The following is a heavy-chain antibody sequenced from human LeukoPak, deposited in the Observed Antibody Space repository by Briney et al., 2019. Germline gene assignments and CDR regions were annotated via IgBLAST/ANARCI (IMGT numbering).Heavy chain of an antibody. V-gene: IGHV3-9*01. J-gene: IGHJ4*02. Sequence: GGSLRLSCAVSGFTFDDYAMHWVRQVPGKGLEWVSGINWNSDSIGYADSVKGRFTTSRDNAKNSLYLQMNNLRAEDTAIYYCATDSYVSGSYYRLFYWGQGTLVTVSS. CDR2: INWNSDSI. CDR1: GFTFDDYA. CDR3: ATDSYVSGSYYRLFY. D-gene: IGHD3-10*01.